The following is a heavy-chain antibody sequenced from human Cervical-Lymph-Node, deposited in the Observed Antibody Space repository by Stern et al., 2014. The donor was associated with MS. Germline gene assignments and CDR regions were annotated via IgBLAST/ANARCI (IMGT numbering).Heavy chain of an antibody. Sequence: VTLKESGPTLVKPTQTLTLTCTFSGFSLNTGGVGVGWLRQPPGKALEWFALIYWDDSKQYSPSLETRLTLTKDTSKNQVVLTMTDVDTVDTATYFCAHRPRVGVVTDYFDYWGQGALVTVSS. V-gene: IGHV2-5*02. D-gene: IGHD3-3*01. CDR2: IYWDDSK. CDR1: GFSLNTGGVG. CDR3: AHRPRVGVVTDYFDY. J-gene: IGHJ4*02.